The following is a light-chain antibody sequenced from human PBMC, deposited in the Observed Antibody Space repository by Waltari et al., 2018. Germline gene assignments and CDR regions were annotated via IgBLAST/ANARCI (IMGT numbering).Light chain of an antibody. Sequence: YVLTQPPSVSVDPGKTARLTCGGDNIGSKSVNWYQQKPGQAPVLVMFYDSDRPSEIPERFTGSNSGNTASLTISWVEAGDEADYHCQVWDDVTDSGVFGGGTKLTVL. V-gene: IGLV3-21*04. CDR2: YDS. CDR1: NIGSKS. J-gene: IGLJ3*02. CDR3: QVWDDVTDSGV.